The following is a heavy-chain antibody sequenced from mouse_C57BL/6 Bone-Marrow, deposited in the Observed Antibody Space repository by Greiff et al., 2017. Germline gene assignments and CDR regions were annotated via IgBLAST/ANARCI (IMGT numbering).Heavy chain of an antibody. D-gene: IGHD1-1*01. V-gene: IGHV2-9*01. CDR2: IWGGGST. CDR3: ANHGTTVVATDYAMDY. CDR1: GFSLTSYG. Sequence: VQLQQSGPGLVAPSQRLSITCNVSGFSLTSYGVDWVRQPPGKGLEWLGVIWGGGSTNYNSALMSRLSIRKDNSKSQVFLKMNSLPTDDTAMYYCANHGTTVVATDYAMDYWGQGTSVTVSS. J-gene: IGHJ4*01.